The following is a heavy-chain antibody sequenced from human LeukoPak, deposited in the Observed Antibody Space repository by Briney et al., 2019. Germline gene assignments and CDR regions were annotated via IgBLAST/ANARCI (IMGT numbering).Heavy chain of an antibody. D-gene: IGHD3-10*01. J-gene: IGHJ4*02. CDR2: VSGSGDRT. CDR1: GFTFSNYA. V-gene: IGHV3-23*01. CDR3: ARDLGEDYYFDY. Sequence: GGSLRLSCAASGFTFSNYAMSWVRQAPGKGLEWISAVSGSGDRTYYAGSVKGRFTISRDNSKNTLYLQMNSLRAEGTAVYYCARDLGEDYYFDYWGRGTLVTVSS.